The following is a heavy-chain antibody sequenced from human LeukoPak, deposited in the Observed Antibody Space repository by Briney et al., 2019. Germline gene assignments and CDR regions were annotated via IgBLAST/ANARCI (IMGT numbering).Heavy chain of an antibody. Sequence: ASVKVSCKASGYTFTNYAMHWVRQAPGQRLEWMGWINADNGNTKYSQKFQGRVRITRGTSATTAYMELSSLGSEDTAVYYCARDFQWEPKPKGYYFDYWGQGTLVTVS. D-gene: IGHD1-26*01. CDR3: ARDFQWEPKPKGYYFDY. J-gene: IGHJ4*02. V-gene: IGHV1-3*01. CDR1: GYTFTNYA. CDR2: INADNGNT.